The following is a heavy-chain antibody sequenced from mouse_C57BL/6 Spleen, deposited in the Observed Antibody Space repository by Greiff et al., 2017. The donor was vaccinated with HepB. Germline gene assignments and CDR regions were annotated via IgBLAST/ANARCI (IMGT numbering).Heavy chain of an antibody. Sequence: EVQLQQSGPVLVKPGASVKMSCKASGYTFTDYYINWVKQSHGKSLEWIGVINPYNGGTSYNQKFKGKATLTVDKSSSTAYMELNSLTSEDSAVYYCARTYGSSYAFDYWGQGTTLTVSS. J-gene: IGHJ2*01. CDR2: INPYNGGT. D-gene: IGHD1-1*01. V-gene: IGHV1-19*01. CDR3: ARTYGSSYAFDY. CDR1: GYTFTDYY.